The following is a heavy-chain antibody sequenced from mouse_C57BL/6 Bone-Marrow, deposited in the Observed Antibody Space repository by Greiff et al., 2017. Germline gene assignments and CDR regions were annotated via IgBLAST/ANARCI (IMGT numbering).Heavy chain of an antibody. D-gene: IGHD2-12*01. Sequence: VQLQQPGAELVKPGASVKMSCKASGYTFTSYWITWVKQRPGQGLEWIGDIYPGSGSTNYNEKFKSKAPLTVDTSSSTAYMQLSSLTSEDSAVYYCARYYMGYAMDYWGQGTSVTVSS. J-gene: IGHJ4*01. CDR1: GYTFTSYW. CDR2: IYPGSGST. V-gene: IGHV1-55*01. CDR3: ARYYMGYAMDY.